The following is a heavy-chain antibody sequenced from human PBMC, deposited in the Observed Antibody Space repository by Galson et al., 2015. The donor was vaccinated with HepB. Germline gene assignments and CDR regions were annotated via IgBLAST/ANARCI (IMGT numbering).Heavy chain of an antibody. Sequence: SLRLSCAGSGFTFSTYWMNWVRQAPGKGLEWVANINQDGSKIYYVDSVKGRFTISRGNAKNSVYLQMNSLRPEDTAVYYCARAPFGSSSYWGQGTLVTVYS. D-gene: IGHD6-13*01. CDR1: GFTFSTYW. J-gene: IGHJ4*02. CDR2: INQDGSKI. V-gene: IGHV3-7*01. CDR3: ARAPFGSSSY.